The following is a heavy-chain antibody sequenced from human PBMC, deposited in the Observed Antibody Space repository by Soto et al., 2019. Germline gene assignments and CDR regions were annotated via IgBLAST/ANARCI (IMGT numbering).Heavy chain of an antibody. CDR1: GFTFSSYA. CDR2: ISYDGSNK. CDR3: ARVASHYYYGMDV. J-gene: IGHJ6*02. Sequence: GGSLRLSCAASGFTFSSYAMHWVRQAPGKGLEWVAVISYDGSNKYYADSVKGRFTISRDNSKNTLYLQVNSLRAEDTAVYHCARVASHYYYGMDVWGQGTTVTVSS. V-gene: IGHV3-30-3*01.